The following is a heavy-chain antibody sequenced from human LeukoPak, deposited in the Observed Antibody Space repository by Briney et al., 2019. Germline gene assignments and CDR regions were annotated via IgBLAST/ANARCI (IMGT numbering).Heavy chain of an antibody. CDR1: GDSISSSSYY. CDR2: IHYSGST. V-gene: IGHV4-39*01. CDR3: TRQIAAAGTDY. J-gene: IGHJ4*02. Sequence: SETLSLTCTVSGDSISSSSYYWGWIRQPPGKGLEWIGSIHYSGSTSYNPSLKSRVTISVDTSKNQFSLKLSSVTAADTAVYYCTRQIAAAGTDYWGQGTLVTVSS. D-gene: IGHD6-13*01.